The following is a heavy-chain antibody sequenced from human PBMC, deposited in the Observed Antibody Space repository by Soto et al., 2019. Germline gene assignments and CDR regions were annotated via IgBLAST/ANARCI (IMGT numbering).Heavy chain of an antibody. CDR2: ISGSGGST. Sequence: PWGSLRLSCAASGFTFISYAMIFFRQAAVKWLEWVSAISGSGGSTYYADSVKGRFTISRDNSKNTLYLQMNSLRAEDTAVYYCAKDLLADTAMDIDYWGQGTLVTVLL. V-gene: IGHV3-23*01. D-gene: IGHD5-18*01. CDR1: GFTFISYA. CDR3: AKDLLADTAMDIDY. J-gene: IGHJ4*02.